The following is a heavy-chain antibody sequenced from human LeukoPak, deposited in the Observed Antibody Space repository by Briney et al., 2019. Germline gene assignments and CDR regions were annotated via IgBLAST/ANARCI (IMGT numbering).Heavy chain of an antibody. CDR2: IYYSGST. CDR1: GGSISSGDYY. CDR3: ARDTAMVGFDY. J-gene: IGHJ4*02. D-gene: IGHD5-18*01. Sequence: PSQTLSLSCTVSGGSISSGDYYWSWIRQPPGKGLEWIGYIYYSGSTYYNPSLKSRVTISVDTSKNQFSLKLSSVTAADTAVYYCARDTAMVGFDYWGQGTLVTVSS. V-gene: IGHV4-30-4*01.